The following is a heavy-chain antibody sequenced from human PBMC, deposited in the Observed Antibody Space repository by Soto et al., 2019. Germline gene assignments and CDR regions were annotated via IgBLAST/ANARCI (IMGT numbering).Heavy chain of an antibody. D-gene: IGHD3-10*01. CDR2: INPSGGST. J-gene: IGHJ5*02. V-gene: IGHV1-46*01. CDR1: GYTFTSYY. CDR3: ARDGTMVLGVSLLGVWLSSWFDP. Sequence: GASVKVSCKASGYTFTSYYMHWVRQAPGQGLEWMGIINPSGGSTSYAQKFQGRVTMTRDTSSSTVYMELSSLRSGDTAVYYCARDGTMVLGVSLLGVWLSSWFDPWGQGTLVTVSS.